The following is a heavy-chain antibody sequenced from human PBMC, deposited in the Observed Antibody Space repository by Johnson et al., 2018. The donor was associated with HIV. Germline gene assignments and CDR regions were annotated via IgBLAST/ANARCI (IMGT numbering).Heavy chain of an antibody. Sequence: VQLVESGGGVVQPGRSLRLSCAASGFTFSSYAMSWVRQTPGKGLEWVSAIRSSGGTLYYADSVKGRFPISRDNAKRSLSLQMNSLRADDTAVYYCASEVEYSTLGGVWGQGTVVTVSS. D-gene: IGHD6-6*01. CDR1: GFTFSSYA. J-gene: IGHJ3*01. V-gene: IGHV3-48*04. CDR3: ASEVEYSTLGGV. CDR2: IRSSGGTL.